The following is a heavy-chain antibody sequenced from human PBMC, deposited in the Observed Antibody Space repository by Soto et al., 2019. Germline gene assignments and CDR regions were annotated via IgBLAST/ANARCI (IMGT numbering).Heavy chain of an antibody. CDR2: FYYSGST. D-gene: IGHD1-26*01. V-gene: IGHV4-30-4*01. J-gene: IGHJ5*02. CDR1: GGSISSGDYY. CDR3: ARAGIEGWFDP. Sequence: PSETLSLTCTVSGGSISSGDYYWNWIRQPPGKGLEWIGYFYYSGSTYYNPSLKNRVIISVDTSKNQFSLKLSSVTAADTALYYCARAGIEGWFDPWGQGTLVTVSS.